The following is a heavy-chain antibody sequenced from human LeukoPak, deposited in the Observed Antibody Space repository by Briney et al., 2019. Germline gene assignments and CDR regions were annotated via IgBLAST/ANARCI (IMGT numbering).Heavy chain of an antibody. J-gene: IGHJ3*02. CDR2: IYTGGSTI. Sequence: GGSLRLSCAASGFTFIDYYMSWLRQAPGKGLEWVSYIYTGGSTIFYADSVEGRFTISRDTAKNSLYLQMNSLRAEDTAVYYCASDYYDSSGYYYEGNAFDIWGQGTMVSVSS. D-gene: IGHD3-22*01. CDR3: ASDYYDSSGYYYEGNAFDI. V-gene: IGHV3-11*04. CDR1: GFTFIDYY.